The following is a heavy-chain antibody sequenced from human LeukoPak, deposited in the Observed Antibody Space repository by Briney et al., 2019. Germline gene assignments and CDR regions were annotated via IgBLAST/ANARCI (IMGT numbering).Heavy chain of an antibody. Sequence: ASVKVSCKASGYTFTSYYMHWVRQAPGQGLEWMGIINPSGGSTSYAQKFQGRVTMTRDTSTSTVYMGLSSLRSEDTAVYYCARVHSSLRYFDWLYPGGGYFDYWGQGTLVTVSS. D-gene: IGHD3-9*01. J-gene: IGHJ4*02. CDR2: INPSGGST. CDR1: GYTFTSYY. V-gene: IGHV1-46*03. CDR3: ARVHSSLRYFDWLYPGGGYFDY.